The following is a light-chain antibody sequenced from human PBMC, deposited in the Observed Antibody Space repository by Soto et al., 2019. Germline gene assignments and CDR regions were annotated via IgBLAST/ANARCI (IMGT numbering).Light chain of an antibody. V-gene: IGKV3-20*01. CDR3: DQYGSSPSYT. CDR1: QSVSSSS. CDR2: GAS. Sequence: EIVLTQSPGTLSLSPGERATLSCRASQSVSSSSLAWYQQKPGQAPSVLIYGASSRATGIPDRFSGSGSGTDFTRTISRLEPEDFAVYDCDQYGSSPSYTFGQGAELEIK. J-gene: IGKJ2*01.